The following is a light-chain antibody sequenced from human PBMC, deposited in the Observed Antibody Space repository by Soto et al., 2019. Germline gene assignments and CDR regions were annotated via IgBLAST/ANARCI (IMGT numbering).Light chain of an antibody. V-gene: IGKV1-6*01. CDR3: LQDYNYPRT. J-gene: IGKJ1*01. CDR2: AAS. CDR1: QGIRND. Sequence: AIQMTQSPSSLSASVGDRVTIICRASQGIRNDLGWYQQKPGRAPKLLIYAASSLQSGVPSRFGGSGSGTDFTLTISSLQPEDFATYYCLQDYNYPRTFGQGTKVEIK.